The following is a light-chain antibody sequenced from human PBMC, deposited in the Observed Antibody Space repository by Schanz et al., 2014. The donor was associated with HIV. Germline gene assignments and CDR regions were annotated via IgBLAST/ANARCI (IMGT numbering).Light chain of an antibody. J-gene: IGLJ3*02. CDR3: YSYAGSRV. CDR1: SSDVGGYKY. CDR2: DVT. Sequence: QSALTQPASVSGSPGQSITISCTGTSSDVGGYKYVSWYQQYPGKAPKLIIYDVTNRPSGVSNRFSGSKSGNTAYLTISGLQAEDEADYYCYSYAGSRVFGGGTKVTVL. V-gene: IGLV2-14*03.